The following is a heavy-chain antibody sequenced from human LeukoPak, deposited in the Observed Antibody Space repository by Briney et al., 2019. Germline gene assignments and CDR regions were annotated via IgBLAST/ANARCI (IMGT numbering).Heavy chain of an antibody. CDR1: GGSISSGDYY. J-gene: IGHJ4*02. CDR3: ARGVHYYGSGSYLYYFDY. CDR2: IYYSGST. V-gene: IGHV4-30-4*01. Sequence: SETLSLTCTVSGGSISSGDYYWSWIRQPPGKGLEWIGYIYYSGSTYYNPSLKSRATISVDTSKNQFSLKLSSVTAADTAVYYCARGVHYYGSGSYLYYFDYWGQGTLVTVSS. D-gene: IGHD3-10*01.